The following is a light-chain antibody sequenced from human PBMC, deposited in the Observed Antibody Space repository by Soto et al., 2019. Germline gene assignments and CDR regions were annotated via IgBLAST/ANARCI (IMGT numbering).Light chain of an antibody. J-gene: IGLJ1*01. Sequence: QSVLTQPASVSGSPGQSVATSCTGTSSDVGAYNYISWYQQHPGKAPKLLLSEVSNRPSGVSDRFSGSKSGNTAPLTISGLQAEDEADYYCSSLTTSFTYVFGTGTKVTVL. CDR1: SSDVGAYNY. V-gene: IGLV2-14*01. CDR2: EVS. CDR3: SSLTTSFTYV.